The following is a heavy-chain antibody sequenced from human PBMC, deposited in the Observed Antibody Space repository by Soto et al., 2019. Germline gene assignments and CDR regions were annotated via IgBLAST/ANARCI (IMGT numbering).Heavy chain of an antibody. CDR1: GGSVSSSSYY. Sequence: PSETLSLTCTVSGGSVSSSSYYWGWVRQPPGKGLEWIGEINHSGSTNYNPSLKSRVTISVDTSKNQFSLKLSSVTAADTAVYYCAREQYYDFWSGYYSDHYYFDYWGQGTLVTVSS. D-gene: IGHD3-3*01. J-gene: IGHJ4*02. V-gene: IGHV4-39*07. CDR2: INHSGST. CDR3: AREQYYDFWSGYYSDHYYFDY.